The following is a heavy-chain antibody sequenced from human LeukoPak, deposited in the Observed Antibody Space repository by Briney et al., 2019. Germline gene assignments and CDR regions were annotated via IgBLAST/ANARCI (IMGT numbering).Heavy chain of an antibody. D-gene: IGHD2-21*02. CDR2: ISAYNGNT. J-gene: IGHJ4*02. Sequence: ASVKVSCKASGYTFTSYGISWVRQAPGQGLEWMGWISAYNGNTNYAQKLQGRVTMTTDTSTSTAYMELRSLRSEDTAVYYCATLGSIVWGRGGTASSLWGQGTLVTVSS. CDR3: ATLGSIVWGRGGTASSL. CDR1: GYTFTSYG. V-gene: IGHV1-18*01.